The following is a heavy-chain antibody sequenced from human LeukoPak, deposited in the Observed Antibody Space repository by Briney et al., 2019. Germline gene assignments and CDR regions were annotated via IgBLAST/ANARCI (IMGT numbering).Heavy chain of an antibody. J-gene: IGHJ3*02. D-gene: IGHD3-22*01. CDR2: IIPILGIA. Sequence: GASVKVSCKASGGTFSSYAISWVRQAPGQGLEWMGRIIPILGIANYAQKFQGRVTITADKSTSTAYMELSSLRSEDTAVYYCARVQGVEVSSGYYGAFDIWGQGTMVTVSS. CDR3: ARVQGVEVSSGYYGAFDI. V-gene: IGHV1-69*04. CDR1: GGTFSSYA.